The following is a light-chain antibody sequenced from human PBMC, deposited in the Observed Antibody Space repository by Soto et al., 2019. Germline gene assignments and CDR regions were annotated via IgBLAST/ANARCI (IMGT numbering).Light chain of an antibody. Sequence: DIQMTQSPSTLSASVGDRVSIACLASQSISSSLAWYQQKPGKAPKLLIYDASSLESWVAARVNRSGSGRQLHRSIDSRQPQGCATDYGQQYHRYSWTFGQGTKVAIK. J-gene: IGKJ1*01. CDR2: DAS. V-gene: IGKV1-5*01. CDR1: QSISSS. CDR3: QQYHRYSWT.